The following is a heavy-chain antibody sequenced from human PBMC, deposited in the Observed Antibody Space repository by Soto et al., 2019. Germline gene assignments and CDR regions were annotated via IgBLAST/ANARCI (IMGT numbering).Heavy chain of an antibody. J-gene: IGHJ4*02. CDR2: IYYSGST. D-gene: IGHD6-13*01. CDR1: GGSISSSIYY. V-gene: IGHV4-39*01. Sequence: PSETLSLTCTVSGGSISSSIYYWGWIRQPPGKGLEWIGSIYYSGSTYYNPSLKSRVTISVDTSKNQFSLKLSSVTAADTAVYYCARQTYSSSWSAHIPYFEYWGQGTLVTVSS. CDR3: ARQTYSSSWSAHIPYFEY.